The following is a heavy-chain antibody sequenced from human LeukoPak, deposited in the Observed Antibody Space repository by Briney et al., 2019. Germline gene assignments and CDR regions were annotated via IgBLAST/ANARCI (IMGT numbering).Heavy chain of an antibody. CDR1: GFPFSSYS. CDR2: ISSSSYI. J-gene: IGHJ4*02. CDR3: ARGHDYADY. V-gene: IGHV3-21*01. Sequence: GGSLRLSCAASGFPFSSYSMNWVRQAPGKGLEWVSTISSSSYIYYADSVKGRFTISRDNAKNSLYLQMNSLRAEDTAVYYCARGHDYADYWGQGTLVTVSS. D-gene: IGHD4-17*01.